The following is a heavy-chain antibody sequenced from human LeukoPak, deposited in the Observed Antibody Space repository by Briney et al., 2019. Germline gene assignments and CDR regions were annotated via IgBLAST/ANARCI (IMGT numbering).Heavy chain of an antibody. CDR3: AKGGQPNYYYYYMDV. D-gene: IGHD1-26*01. Sequence: GGSLRLSCAASGFTFSSYGMNWVRQAPGKGLEWVAFIRYDGSNKYYADSVKGRFTISRDNSKNTLYLQMNSLRAEDTAVYYCAKGGQPNYYYYYMDVWGKGTTVTVSS. CDR2: IRYDGSNK. J-gene: IGHJ6*03. CDR1: GFTFSSYG. V-gene: IGHV3-30*02.